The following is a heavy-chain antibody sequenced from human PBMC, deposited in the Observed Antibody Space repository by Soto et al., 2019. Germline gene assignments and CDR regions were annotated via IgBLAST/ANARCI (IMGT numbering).Heavy chain of an antibody. V-gene: IGHV4-39*01. Sequence: QLQLQESGPGLVKPSETLSLTCTVSGGSISSSSYYWGWIRQPPGKGLEWIGSIYYSGSTYYNPSLKSRATISVDTSKHQFSLKLSSVTAADTAVYYCATYYSSGWYSSGYFDYWGQGTLVTVSS. CDR3: ATYYSSGWYSSGYFDY. CDR2: IYYSGST. D-gene: IGHD6-19*01. CDR1: GGSISSSSYY. J-gene: IGHJ4*02.